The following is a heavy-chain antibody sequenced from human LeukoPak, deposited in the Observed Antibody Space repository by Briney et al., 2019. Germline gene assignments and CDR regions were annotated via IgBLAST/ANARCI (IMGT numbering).Heavy chain of an antibody. J-gene: IGHJ5*02. D-gene: IGHD3-10*01. CDR3: TRDRAGTQSWVEFDL. CDR2: IYTSGST. CDR1: GFTVSNNY. Sequence: GGSLRLTCAASGFTVSNNYMSWVRQAPGKGLEWVSLIYTSGSTFYADSVMGRFTISRDNSKNTLYLQMNNLRAEDSAVYYCTRDRAGTQSWVEFDLWGQGTLVTVSS. V-gene: IGHV3-66*03.